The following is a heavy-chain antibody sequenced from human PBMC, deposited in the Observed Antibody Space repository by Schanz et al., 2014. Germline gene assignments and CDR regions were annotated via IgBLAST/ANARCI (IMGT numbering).Heavy chain of an antibody. Sequence: QVQLVESGGGVVQPGRSLRLSCAASGITLSGYGLHWVRQAPGKGLEWVGFISFDGRNTGYAHSVKGRFTISRDNSKNTLYLQVNSLRAEDTAVYYCAKDHAGSDILTALGNWGQGTLVTVSS. V-gene: IGHV3-30*18. CDR3: AKDHAGSDILTALGN. CDR1: GITLSGYG. J-gene: IGHJ4*02. CDR2: ISFDGRNT. D-gene: IGHD3-9*01.